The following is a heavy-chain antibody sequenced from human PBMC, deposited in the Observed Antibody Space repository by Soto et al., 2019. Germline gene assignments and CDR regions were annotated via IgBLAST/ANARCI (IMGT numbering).Heavy chain of an antibody. V-gene: IGHV3-30*18. CDR1: GVTFSDYA. J-gene: IGHJ4*02. CDR2: ISFDGCNE. D-gene: IGHD3-10*01. Sequence: QVQLVESGGGVVQPGRSLRLSCAVTGVTFSDYAMHWVRQAPGKGLEWVAVISFDGCNEYYADSVKGRFTISRDNIKNTLHLQMNSLRVEDTAVYYCAKALRGGCDYWGQGTLVTVSS. CDR3: AKALRGGCDY.